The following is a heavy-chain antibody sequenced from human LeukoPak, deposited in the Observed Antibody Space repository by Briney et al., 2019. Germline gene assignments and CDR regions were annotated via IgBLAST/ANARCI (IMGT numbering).Heavy chain of an antibody. D-gene: IGHD3-10*01. CDR1: GGSITSYF. CDR2: VYSSGST. Sequence: SETLSLTCTVSGGSITSYFWSWIRQPAGKGLEWIGRVYSSGSTNYNPSLKSRVTMSVDTSKNQFSLKLSSVTAADTAVYYCARASMVRGVKAPYYYYYMDVWGKGTTVTISS. V-gene: IGHV4-4*07. J-gene: IGHJ6*03. CDR3: ARASMVRGVKAPYYYYYMDV.